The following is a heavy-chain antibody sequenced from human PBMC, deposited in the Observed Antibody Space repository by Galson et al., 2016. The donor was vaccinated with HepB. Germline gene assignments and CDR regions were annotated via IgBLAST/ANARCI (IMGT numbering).Heavy chain of an antibody. CDR1: GGSVSSGSHY. V-gene: IGHV4-61*01. J-gene: IGHJ2*01. Sequence: SETLSLTCTVSGGSVSSGSHYWSWIRQPPGQGLEWLGYLYYTGTTNNTPSLQSRFTISVDPSKNQFALQLGPATAADTAVYYCARGPPAVVTPDGNFWYFDLWGRGTLVTVSS. D-gene: IGHD2-21*02. CDR3: ARGPPAVVTPDGNFWYFDL. CDR2: LYYTGTT.